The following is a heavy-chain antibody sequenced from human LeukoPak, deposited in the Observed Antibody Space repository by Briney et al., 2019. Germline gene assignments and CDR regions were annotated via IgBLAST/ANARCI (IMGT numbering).Heavy chain of an antibody. CDR1: GFTFDDYA. CDR3: ASDSGYSYGHAFDI. V-gene: IGHV3-9*01. D-gene: IGHD5-18*01. J-gene: IGHJ3*02. CDR2: ISWNSGSI. Sequence: GRSLRLSCAASGFTFDDYAMHWVRQAPGKGLEWVSGISWNSGSIGYADSVKGRFTISRDNAKNSLYLQMNSLRAEDTALYYCASDSGYSYGHAFDIWGQGTMVTVSS.